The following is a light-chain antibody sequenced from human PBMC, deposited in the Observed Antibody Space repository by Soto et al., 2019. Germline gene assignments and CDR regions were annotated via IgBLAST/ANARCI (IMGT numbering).Light chain of an antibody. CDR1: QSMRND. J-gene: IGKJ1*01. CDR2: GAS. V-gene: IGKV1-6*01. Sequence: AIQMTQSPSSLAASVEDRVTITCRASQSMRNDLAWYQQKPGKAPKLLIYGASILQSGVPSRFSGSGSDTDFTLTISSLQPEDCATYYCLQDYNYPRTFGLGTKVEIK. CDR3: LQDYNYPRT.